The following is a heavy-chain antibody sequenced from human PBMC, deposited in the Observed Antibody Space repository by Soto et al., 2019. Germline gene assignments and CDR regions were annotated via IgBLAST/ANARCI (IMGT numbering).Heavy chain of an antibody. J-gene: IGHJ3*02. D-gene: IGHD3-3*01. CDR3: ARGSTIFGVVIGDAFDI. CDR1: RYTFTSYA. Sequence: GASVKVSCKASRYTFTSYAMHWVRQSPGQRLEWMGWINAGNGNTKYSQKFQGRVTITRDTSASTAYMELSSLRSEDTAVYYCARGSTIFGVVIGDAFDIWGQGTMVTVSS. CDR2: INAGNGNT. V-gene: IGHV1-3*01.